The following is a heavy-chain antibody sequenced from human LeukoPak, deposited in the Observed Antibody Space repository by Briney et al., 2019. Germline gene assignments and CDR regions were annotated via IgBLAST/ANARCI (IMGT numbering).Heavy chain of an antibody. CDR3: ATDLNSGSYSPDRYGMDV. D-gene: IGHD1-26*01. CDR1: GYTLTELS. J-gene: IGHJ6*02. CDR2: FDPEDGET. V-gene: IGHV1-24*01. Sequence: PSVKLSCKVSGYTLTELSMHCVPQAPGEGLEGMRGFDPEDGETIYARKFQGRVTMTEDTSTDTAYMELSSLRSEDTAVYYCATDLNSGSYSPDRYGMDVWGQGTTVTVSS.